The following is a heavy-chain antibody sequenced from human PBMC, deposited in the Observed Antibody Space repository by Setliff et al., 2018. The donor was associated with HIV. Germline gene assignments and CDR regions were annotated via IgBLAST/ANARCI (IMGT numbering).Heavy chain of an antibody. V-gene: IGHV4-34*01. D-gene: IGHD6-6*01. CDR1: GGSFSGYY. CDR3: ARAQIAAPRPYEY. Sequence: PSETLSLTCAVYGGSFSGYYWTWIRQSPSGLEWIGEINHRGIANSSPSLKSRVTISIDTSKNQFPLRLTSVTAADTALYYCARAQIAAPRPYEYWGQGTLVTVSS. J-gene: IGHJ4*02. CDR2: INHRGIA.